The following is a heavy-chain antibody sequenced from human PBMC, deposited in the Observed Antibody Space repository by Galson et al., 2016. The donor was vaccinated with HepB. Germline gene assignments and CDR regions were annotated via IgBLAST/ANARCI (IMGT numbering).Heavy chain of an antibody. J-gene: IGHJ4*02. V-gene: IGHV3-33*06. CDR1: GIAFSSHG. D-gene: IGHD3-9*01. Sequence: LRLSCAASGIAFSSHGMHWVRQAPGKGLEWVAIIWYDGSKKYYADSVKGRFTISRDNSKNTLYLQMNSLRVEDTAFYYCAKDRNDWSFDNWGQGTPVTVSS. CDR3: AKDRNDWSFDN. CDR2: IWYDGSKK.